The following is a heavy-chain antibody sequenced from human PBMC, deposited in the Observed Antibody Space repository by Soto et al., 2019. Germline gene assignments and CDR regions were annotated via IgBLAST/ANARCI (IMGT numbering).Heavy chain of an antibody. V-gene: IGHV4-4*07. CDR3: ARDRTTLANDAFDI. Sequence: XASLSLTCTVCGGCISSYYWSWIRQPAGKGLEWIGRIYTSGSTNYNPSLKSRVTMSVDTSKNRFSLNLSSVTAAADTAVYYCARDRTTLANDAFDIWGQGTMVTVSS. D-gene: IGHD1-7*01. J-gene: IGHJ3*02. CDR1: GGCISSYY. CDR2: IYTSGST.